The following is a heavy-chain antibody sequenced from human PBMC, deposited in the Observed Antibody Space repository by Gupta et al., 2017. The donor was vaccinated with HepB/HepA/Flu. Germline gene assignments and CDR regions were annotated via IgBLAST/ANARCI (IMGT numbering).Heavy chain of an antibody. J-gene: IGHJ4*02. V-gene: IGHV3-9*01. D-gene: IGHD3-3*02. CDR3: VKDFGTGEVIFNEYFDY. CDR2: ISWNGGNI. CDR1: GFTFDDFG. Sequence: EVQVVESGGGLVQPGRSLRLSCAASGFTFDDFGLHWVRQAPGKGLEWVSGISWNGGNIGYADSVKGRFSISRDNAKNSLYLQMDNLRPEDTALYYCVKDFGTGEVIFNEYFDYWGQGTLVTVSS.